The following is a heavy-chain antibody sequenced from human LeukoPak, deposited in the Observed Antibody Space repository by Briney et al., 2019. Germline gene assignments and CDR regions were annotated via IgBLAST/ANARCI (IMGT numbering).Heavy chain of an antibody. D-gene: IGHD4-23*01. V-gene: IGHV4-39*01. J-gene: IGHJ4*02. CDR3: ARGDSVTPVDY. Sequence: SETLSLTCTVSGGSISSSSYYWGWIRQPPGKGLEWIGSIYYSGSTYYNPSLKSRVTISVDTSKNQFSLKLSSVTAADTAVYYCARGDSVTPVDYWGQGTLVTVSS. CDR1: GGSISSSSYY. CDR2: IYYSGST.